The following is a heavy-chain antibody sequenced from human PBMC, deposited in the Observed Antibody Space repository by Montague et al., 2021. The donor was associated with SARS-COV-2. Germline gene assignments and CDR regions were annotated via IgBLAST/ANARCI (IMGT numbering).Heavy chain of an antibody. D-gene: IGHD3-10*01. CDR3: SRDDIVLQGVTKGMDV. V-gene: IGHV4-39*07. J-gene: IGHJ6*02. CDR1: GGSISSSNYY. CDR2: MYYSGST. Sequence: SETLSLTCTVSGGSISSSNYYWGWIRQPTGKGLEWIGNMYYSGSTYYNPSLKSRVTISIDASKNQFSLKLSSVITADTAVYYCSRDDIVLQGVTKGMDVWGQGTTVTVYS.